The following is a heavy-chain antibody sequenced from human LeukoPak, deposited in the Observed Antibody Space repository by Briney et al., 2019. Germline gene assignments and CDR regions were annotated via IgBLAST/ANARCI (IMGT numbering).Heavy chain of an antibody. J-gene: IGHJ4*02. CDR2: ISANNGDT. CDR1: GYTFINYG. Sequence: ASVKVSCKASGYTFINYGISLVRQAPGQGLEWVGWISANNGDTNYPQKLQGRVTMTTDTSTSTAYMELRSLRSDDTAVYYCARDRPLRGLDYWAQGTLVPVS. D-gene: IGHD3-10*01. CDR3: ARDRPLRGLDY. V-gene: IGHV1-18*01.